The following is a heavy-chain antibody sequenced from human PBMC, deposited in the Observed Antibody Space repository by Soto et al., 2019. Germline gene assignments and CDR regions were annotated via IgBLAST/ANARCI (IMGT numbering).Heavy chain of an antibody. CDR2: ISGSGGST. CDR1: GFTFSSYA. V-gene: IGHV3-23*01. J-gene: IGHJ4*02. CDR3: GTDLGVGAVAHFHLGY. D-gene: IGHD1-26*01. Sequence: GGSLRLSCAASGFTFSSYAMSWVRQAPGKGLEWVSAISGSGGSTYYADSVKGRVTISRDNSKNTLYLQMNSLRAEDTAVYYCGTDLGVGAVAHFHLGYWGQGTLVTVSS.